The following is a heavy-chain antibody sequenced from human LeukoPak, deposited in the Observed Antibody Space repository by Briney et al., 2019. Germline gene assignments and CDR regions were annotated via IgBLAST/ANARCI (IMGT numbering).Heavy chain of an antibody. CDR3: ARAEASRSSCKILGY. J-gene: IGHJ4*02. CDR1: GYTFTSYD. CDR2: VNPNSGNT. Sequence: GASVKVSCKASGYTFTSYDINWVRQATGQGPEWMGWVNPNSGNTGYAEKFQGRVTMTRNTSISTAYMELSSLTSEDTAVYYCARAEASRSSCKILGYWGQGTLVTVSS. V-gene: IGHV1-8*01. D-gene: IGHD1-26*01.